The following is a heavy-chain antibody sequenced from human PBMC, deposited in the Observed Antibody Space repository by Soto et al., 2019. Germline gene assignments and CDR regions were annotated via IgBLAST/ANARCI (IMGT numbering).Heavy chain of an antibody. V-gene: IGHV3-11*01. J-gene: IGHJ4*02. CDR1: GFTFSDYY. CDR3: AGTYYDILTGYSPTDDY. D-gene: IGHD3-9*01. CDR2: ISSSGSTI. Sequence: QVQLVESGGGLVKPGGSLRLSCAASGFTFSDYYMSWIRQAPGKELEGVSYISSSGSTIYYADSVKGRFTISRDNAKNSLYLQMNSLRAEDTAVYYCAGTYYDILTGYSPTDDYWGQGTLVTVSS.